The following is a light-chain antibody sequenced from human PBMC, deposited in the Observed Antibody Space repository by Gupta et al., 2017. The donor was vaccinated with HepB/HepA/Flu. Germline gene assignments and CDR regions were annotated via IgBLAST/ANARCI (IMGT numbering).Light chain of an antibody. CDR1: SSNIGSNY. CDR3: AAWDDSLSGWV. Sequence: QSVLTQPPSASGTPGQRVTISCSGSSSNIGSNYVYWYKQFPGTAPKLLIYVTNQRPSGVPDRFSGSKSGTSASLAISGLQFEDEADYYCAAWDDSLSGWVFGGGTKLTVL. J-gene: IGLJ3*02. CDR2: VTN. V-gene: IGLV1-47*01.